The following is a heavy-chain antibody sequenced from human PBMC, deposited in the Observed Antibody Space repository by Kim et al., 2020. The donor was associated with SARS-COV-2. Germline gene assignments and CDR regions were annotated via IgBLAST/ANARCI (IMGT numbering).Heavy chain of an antibody. CDR1: GFTFSSYS. CDR3: ARVRGGYYFDG. D-gene: IGHD5-12*01. V-gene: IGHV3-48*02. CDR2: IATSGTI. Sequence: GGSLRLSCAASGFTFSSYSMSWVRQTPRKGLEWVSYIATSGTIFHADSVKGRFTISRDNARNSLYLQMNSLRDEDTAVYYCARVRGGYYFDGWGQGTLVT. J-gene: IGHJ4*02.